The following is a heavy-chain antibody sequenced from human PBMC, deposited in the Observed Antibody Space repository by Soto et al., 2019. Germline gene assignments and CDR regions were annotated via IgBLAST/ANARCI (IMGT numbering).Heavy chain of an antibody. CDR3: ARDRDEYSSSSSFDP. D-gene: IGHD6-6*01. Sequence: SVKVSCKASGGTFSSYTISWVRQAPGQGLEWMGRIIPILGIANYAQKFQGRVTITADKSTSTAYMELSSLRSEDTAVYYCARDRDEYSSSSSFDPWGQGTGVTVAS. CDR2: IIPILGIA. V-gene: IGHV1-69*04. CDR1: GGTFSSYT. J-gene: IGHJ5*02.